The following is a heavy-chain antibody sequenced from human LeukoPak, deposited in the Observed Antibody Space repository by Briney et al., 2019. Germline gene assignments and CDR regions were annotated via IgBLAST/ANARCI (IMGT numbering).Heavy chain of an antibody. Sequence: GGSLRLSCAASGFTFSSYEMNWVRQAPGKGLEWVSYISSSGSTIYYADSVKGRFTISRDNAKNSLYLRMNSLRAEDTAVISCARDGRTVTDTEGFDYWGQGTLVTVSS. CDR3: ARDGRTVTDTEGFDY. J-gene: IGHJ4*02. V-gene: IGHV3-48*03. D-gene: IGHD4-17*01. CDR1: GFTFSSYE. CDR2: ISSSGSTI.